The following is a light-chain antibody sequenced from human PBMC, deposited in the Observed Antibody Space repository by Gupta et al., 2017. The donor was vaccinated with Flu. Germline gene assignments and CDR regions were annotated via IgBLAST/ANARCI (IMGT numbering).Light chain of an antibody. CDR3: QQSDITPRT. Sequence: PYSLSASVGDRVTISCRASQRVGEYLNWYQQRAGKAPKLLIYGASSLHSGVPSRFSGSGSGADFTLTISRLQPEDFATYYCQQSDITPRTFGQGTKVEIK. J-gene: IGKJ1*01. V-gene: IGKV1-39*01. CDR1: QRVGEY. CDR2: GAS.